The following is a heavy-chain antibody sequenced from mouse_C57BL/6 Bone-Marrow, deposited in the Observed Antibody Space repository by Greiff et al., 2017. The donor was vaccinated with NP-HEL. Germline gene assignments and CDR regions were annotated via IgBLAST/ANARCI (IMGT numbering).Heavy chain of an antibody. CDR3: ARERDYDYAWFAY. CDR1: GYAFSSSW. CDR2: IYPGDGDT. V-gene: IGHV1-82*01. Sequence: VQLQQSGPELVKPGASVKISCKASGYAFSSSWMNWVKQRPGKGLEWIGRIYPGDGDTNYNGKFKGKATLTADKSSSTAYMQLSSLTSEDSAVYFCARERDYDYAWFAYWGQGTLVTVSA. J-gene: IGHJ3*01. D-gene: IGHD2-4*01.